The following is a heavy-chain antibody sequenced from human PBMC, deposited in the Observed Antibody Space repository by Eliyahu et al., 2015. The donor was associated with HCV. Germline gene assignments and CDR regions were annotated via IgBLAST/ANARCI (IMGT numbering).Heavy chain of an antibody. CDR3: ARGWVVVSATAPLDY. J-gene: IGHJ4*02. CDR1: GFIFSSYW. D-gene: IGHD2-15*01. V-gene: IGHV3-7*03. CDR2: IKQDGSEK. Sequence: EVQLVESGGGLVQPGGSLRLSCAASGFIFSSYWMNWVRQAPGRGLEWVANIKQDGSEKYYADSVKGRFTISRDNAKNSLYLQMNSLRAEDTAVYFCARGWVVVSATAPLDYWGQGTLVTVSS.